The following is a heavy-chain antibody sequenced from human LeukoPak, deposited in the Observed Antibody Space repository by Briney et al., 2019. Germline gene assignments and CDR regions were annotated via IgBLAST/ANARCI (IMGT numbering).Heavy chain of an antibody. V-gene: IGHV3-21*01. J-gene: IGHJ6*03. CDR2: ISSSSSYI. CDR1: GFTFSSYS. Sequence: GGSLRLSCAASGFTFSSYSMNWVRQAPGKGLEWVSSISSSSSYIYYADSVKGRFTISRDNAKNSLYLQMNSLRAEDMAVYYCARVLYYYYYMDVWGKGTTVTVSS. CDR3: ARVLYYYYYMDV.